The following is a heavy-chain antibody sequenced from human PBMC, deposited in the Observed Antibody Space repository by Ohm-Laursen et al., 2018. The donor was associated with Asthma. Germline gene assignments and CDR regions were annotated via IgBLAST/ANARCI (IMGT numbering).Heavy chain of an antibody. CDR1: GFTFDDYA. V-gene: IGHV3-30*04. J-gene: IGHJ4*02. CDR2: ISSDGSNK. Sequence: SLRLSCAASGFTFDDYAMHWVRQAPGKGLEWVAIISSDGSNKFHAESVKGRITPSRDNSKNTLYLEMNSLRAEDTAVYYCAKGRGYWGQGTLVTVSS. CDR3: AKGRGY.